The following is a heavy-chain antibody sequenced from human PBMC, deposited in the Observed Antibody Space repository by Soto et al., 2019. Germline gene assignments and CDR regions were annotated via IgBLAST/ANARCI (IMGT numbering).Heavy chain of an antibody. CDR2: IYSGGST. V-gene: IGHV3-53*01. CDR1: GFTVSSNY. D-gene: IGHD5-12*01. Sequence: EVQLVESGGGLIQPGGSLRLSCAASGFTVSSNYMSWVRQAPGKGLEWVSVIYSGGSTYYADSVKGRFTISRDNSKNTLYLQMNSLRAEDTAVYYCARGRDGYNPTYFDYWGQRTLVTVSS. J-gene: IGHJ4*02. CDR3: ARGRDGYNPTYFDY.